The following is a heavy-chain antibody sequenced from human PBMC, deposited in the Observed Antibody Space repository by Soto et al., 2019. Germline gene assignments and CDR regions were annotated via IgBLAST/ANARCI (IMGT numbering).Heavy chain of an antibody. CDR1: GFTFDDYA. D-gene: IGHD6-19*01. CDR2: ISWNSGSI. J-gene: IGHJ4*02. Sequence: GGSLRLSCAASGFTFDDYAMHWVRQAPGKGLEWVSGISWNSGSIGYADSVKGRFTISRDNAKNSLYLQMNSLRAEDTALYYCAKDTLPGIAVAGTDYWGQGTLVTVSS. V-gene: IGHV3-9*01. CDR3: AKDTLPGIAVAGTDY.